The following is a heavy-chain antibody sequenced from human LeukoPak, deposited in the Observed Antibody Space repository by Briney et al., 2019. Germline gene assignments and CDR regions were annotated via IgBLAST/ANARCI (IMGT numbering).Heavy chain of an antibody. J-gene: IGHJ5*02. CDR3: AKGTGKSTLNWFDP. Sequence: AGGSLRLSCAASGFTFSSYWMHWVRQAPGKGLEWVSGINWNGDSTSYADSVKGRFTISRDNSKHSLYLQMNSLRTEDTALYYCAKGTGKSTLNWFDPWGQGTLVTVSS. D-gene: IGHD1-14*01. CDR2: INWNGDST. V-gene: IGHV3-43*01. CDR1: GFTFSSYW.